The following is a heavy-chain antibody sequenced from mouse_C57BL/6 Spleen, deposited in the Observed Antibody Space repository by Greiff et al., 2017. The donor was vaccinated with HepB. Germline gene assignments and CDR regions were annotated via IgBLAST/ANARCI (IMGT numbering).Heavy chain of an antibody. V-gene: IGHV1-64*01. Sequence: VQLQQPGAELVKPGASVKLSCKASGYTFTSYWMHWVKQRPGQGLEWIGMIHPNSGSTNYNEKFKSKATLTVDKSSSTAYMQLSSLTSEDSAVYYCASPYYYGSSEAMDYWGQGTSVTVSS. J-gene: IGHJ4*01. D-gene: IGHD1-1*01. CDR1: GYTFTSYW. CDR3: ASPYYYGSSEAMDY. CDR2: IHPNSGST.